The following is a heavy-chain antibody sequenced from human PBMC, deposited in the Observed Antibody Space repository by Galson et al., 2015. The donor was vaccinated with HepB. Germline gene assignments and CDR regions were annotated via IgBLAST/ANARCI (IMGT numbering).Heavy chain of an antibody. Sequence: SVKVSCKASGYNFMTYGINWVRQAPGQGLEWMGWISTYTGNAKYAQKSQGRVTMTTDTSTSTAYMELRRLRSDDTAVYYCARGGRLGELSSSDYWGQGTLVTVSS. CDR3: ARGGRLGELSSSDY. CDR1: GYNFMTYG. V-gene: IGHV1-18*01. D-gene: IGHD3-16*02. CDR2: ISTYTGNA. J-gene: IGHJ4*02.